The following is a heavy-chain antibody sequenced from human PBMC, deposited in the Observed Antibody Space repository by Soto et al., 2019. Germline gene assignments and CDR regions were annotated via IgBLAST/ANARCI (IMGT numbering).Heavy chain of an antibody. CDR2: IKEDGSRT. Sequence: EVHLVESGGGLVQPGGSLRLSCAASGFSFSAYWMNWVRQAPGKGLEWVANIKEDGSRTYYVDDVKGRFTISRDNAKNSLYLQMNSLRSEDTAVYYCARAATALGYADYWGQGTLVTVSS. D-gene: IGHD3-9*01. CDR3: ARAATALGYADY. V-gene: IGHV3-7*03. J-gene: IGHJ4*02. CDR1: GFSFSAYW.